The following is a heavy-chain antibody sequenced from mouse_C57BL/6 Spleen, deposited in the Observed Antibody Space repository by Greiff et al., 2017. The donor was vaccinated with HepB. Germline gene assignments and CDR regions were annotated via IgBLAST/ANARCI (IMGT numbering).Heavy chain of an antibody. Sequence: QVQLQQSGPELVKPGASVKISCKASGYAFSSSWMNWVKQRPGKGLEWIGRIYPGDGDTNYNGKFKGKATLTADQSSSTAYMQLSSLTSEDSAVYFCAKRGYDYEEDYWGQGTTLTVSS. CDR3: AKRGYDYEEDY. V-gene: IGHV1-82*01. CDR2: IYPGDGDT. D-gene: IGHD2-4*01. J-gene: IGHJ2*01. CDR1: GYAFSSSW.